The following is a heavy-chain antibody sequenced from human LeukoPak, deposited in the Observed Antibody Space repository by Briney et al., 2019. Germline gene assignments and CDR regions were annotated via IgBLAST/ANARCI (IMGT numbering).Heavy chain of an antibody. CDR2: IIPIFGTA. D-gene: IGHD3-22*01. J-gene: IGHJ4*02. V-gene: IGHV1-69*06. Sequence: SVKVSCKASGGTFSSYAISWVRQAPGQVLEWMGGIIPIFGTANYAQKFQGRVTITADKSTSTAYMELSSLRSEDTAVYYCATYYYDSTGYYYALRDWGQGTLVTVSS. CDR1: GGTFSSYA. CDR3: ATYYYDSTGYYYALRD.